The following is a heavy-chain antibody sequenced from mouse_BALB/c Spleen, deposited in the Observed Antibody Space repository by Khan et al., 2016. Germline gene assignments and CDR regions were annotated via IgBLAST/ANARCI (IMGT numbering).Heavy chain of an antibody. CDR3: AGDFSSHTCRGFAY. V-gene: IGHV14-1*02. J-gene: IGHJ3*01. CDR1: GFKIKDYY. Sequence: VQLQQSGAELVRPGALVKLSCKASGFKIKDYYLHWVKQRPEQGLEWVGWIDPENGHTIYDPKFKGKASMTADTSSNTAYLQLSSLTSEDTAVXYCAGDFSSHTCRGFAYWGQGTLVIVSA. CDR2: IDPENGHT. D-gene: IGHD2-12*01.